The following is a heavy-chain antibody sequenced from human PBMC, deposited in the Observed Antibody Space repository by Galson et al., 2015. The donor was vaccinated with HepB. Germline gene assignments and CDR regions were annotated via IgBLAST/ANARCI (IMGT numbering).Heavy chain of an antibody. V-gene: IGHV3-30*04. CDR3: ARDLDWYNWNDWGFDP. Sequence: SLRLSCSASGFTFSSYAMHWVRQAPGKGLEWVAVIAYDGSNNYYDDSVKGRFTISRDTSKNTLYLQMNSLRAEDTAVYYCARDLDWYNWNDWGFDPWGQGTLVTVSS. CDR1: GFTFSSYA. D-gene: IGHD1-20*01. J-gene: IGHJ5*02. CDR2: IAYDGSNN.